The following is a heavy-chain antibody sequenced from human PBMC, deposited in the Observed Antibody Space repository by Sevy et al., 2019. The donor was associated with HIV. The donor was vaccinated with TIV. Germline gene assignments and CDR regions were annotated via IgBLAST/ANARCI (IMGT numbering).Heavy chain of an antibody. D-gene: IGHD1-1*01. CDR1: GFTFGDYA. J-gene: IGHJ4*02. CDR2: LKHKAYGGTL. Sequence: GGSLRLSCTGSGFTFGDYAMSWVRQAPGKGLEWVAFLKHKAYGGTLDYAASVKGRFSISRDESKSIAHLQMNDLKTEDTAIYYCTRWKGAQCIFDYWGQGALVTVSS. V-gene: IGHV3-49*04. CDR3: TRWKGAQCIFDY.